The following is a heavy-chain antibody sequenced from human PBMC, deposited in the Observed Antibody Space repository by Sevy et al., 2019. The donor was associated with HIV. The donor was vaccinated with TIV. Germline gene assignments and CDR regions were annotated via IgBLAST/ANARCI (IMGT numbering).Heavy chain of an antibody. CDR1: GGSISSSSYY. J-gene: IGHJ6*02. CDR3: ARPSSGWSDYYNGMDV. D-gene: IGHD6-19*01. V-gene: IGHV4-39*01. CDR2: IYYSGST. Sequence: SETLSLTCTVSGGSISSSSYYWGWIRQPPGKGLEWIGSIYYSGSTYYNPSLKSRVTISVDTSKNQFSLKLSSVTAADTAVYYCARPSSGWSDYYNGMDVWGQGTTVTVSS.